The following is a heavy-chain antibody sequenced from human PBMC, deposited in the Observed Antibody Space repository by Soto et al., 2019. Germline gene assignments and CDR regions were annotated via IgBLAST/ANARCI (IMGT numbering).Heavy chain of an antibody. V-gene: IGHV1-46*01. D-gene: IGHD6-13*01. Sequence: ASVKVSCKASGYTFTSYYMHWVRQAPGQGLEWMGIINPSGGSTSYAQKFQGRVTMTRDTSTSTVYMELSSLRSEDTAVYYCASVXRVSSSWPLYYYYGMDVWGQGTTVTVSS. CDR1: GYTFTSYY. J-gene: IGHJ6*02. CDR3: ASVXRVSSSWPLYYYYGMDV. CDR2: INPSGGST.